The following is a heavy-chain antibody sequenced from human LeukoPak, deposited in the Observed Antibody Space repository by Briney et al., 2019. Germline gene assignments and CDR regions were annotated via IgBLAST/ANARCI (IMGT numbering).Heavy chain of an antibody. CDR1: GFTVSSAW. CDR2: IKSKTDGGTT. Sequence: GGSLRLSCAASGFTVSSAWMNWVRQTPGTGLEWVGLIKSKTDGGTTDYAAPVKGRFTISRDDSKNTLYLQMNSLKTEDTAVYYCTADGLLYYYDSSGTTRWFDPWGQGTLVTVSS. J-gene: IGHJ5*02. V-gene: IGHV3-15*01. CDR3: TADGLLYYYDSSGTTRWFDP. D-gene: IGHD3-22*01.